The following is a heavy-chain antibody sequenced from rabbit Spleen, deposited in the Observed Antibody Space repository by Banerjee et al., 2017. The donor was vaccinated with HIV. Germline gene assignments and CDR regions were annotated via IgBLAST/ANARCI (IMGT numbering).Heavy chain of an antibody. CDR1: RFYFSNYG. D-gene: IGHD2-1*01. CDR3: VRARCACDGYGNCNL. CDR2: IVPIFGST. J-gene: IGHJ4*01. Sequence: QQQLVESGGGLVQPGGSLTLSCKASRFYFSNYGVNWVRQAPEKGVKWIGCIVPIFGSTGSANYVNGGFGMSSNTTQTTLSLHLRRTTAADTATSFCVRARCACDGYGNCNLWGQGTLVTVS. V-gene: IGHV1S47*01.